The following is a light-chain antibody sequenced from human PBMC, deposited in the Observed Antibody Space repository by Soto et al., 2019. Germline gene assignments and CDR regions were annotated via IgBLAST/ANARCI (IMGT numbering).Light chain of an antibody. J-gene: IGLJ2*01. CDR2: ANG. CDR3: QSSDSSLSGFVV. Sequence: QSVLTQPPSVSGAPGQTVTISCTGSKSNIGSGYDVQWYQQLPGTAPKLLISANGNRPSGVPDRFSVSQSATSASLAITGLQAEDHAEYYCQSSDSSLSGFVVFGGGTKVTVL. CDR1: KSNIGSGYD. V-gene: IGLV1-40*01.